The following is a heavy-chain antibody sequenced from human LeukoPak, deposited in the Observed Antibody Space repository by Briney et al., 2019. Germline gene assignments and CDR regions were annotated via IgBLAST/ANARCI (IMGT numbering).Heavy chain of an antibody. CDR2: INTDGSST. D-gene: IGHD4-17*01. V-gene: IGHV3-74*01. Sequence: GGSLRLSCAASGFTFSSYWMHWVRQAPGKGLVWVSRINTDGSSTSYADSVKGRFTISRDNAKNTLYLQMNSLRAEDTAVYYCASESYGDYSLRDHWGQGTLVTVSS. J-gene: IGHJ4*02. CDR3: ASESYGDYSLRDH. CDR1: GFTFSSYW.